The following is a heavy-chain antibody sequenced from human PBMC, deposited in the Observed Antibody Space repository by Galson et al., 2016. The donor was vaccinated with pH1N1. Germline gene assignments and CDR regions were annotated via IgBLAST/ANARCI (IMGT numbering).Heavy chain of an antibody. CDR1: GFTFSSYW. CDR2: INSDGSST. J-gene: IGHJ4*02. V-gene: IGHV3-74*01. D-gene: IGHD3-16*01. Sequence: LRLSCAASGFTFSSYWMHWVRQAPGKGLVWVSRINSDGSSTSCADSVKGRFTISRDNAKNTLYLQMHSLRAEGTAVYYCARNFGLSGSGRHFDFWGQGTLVTVSS. CDR3: ARNFGLSGSGRHFDF.